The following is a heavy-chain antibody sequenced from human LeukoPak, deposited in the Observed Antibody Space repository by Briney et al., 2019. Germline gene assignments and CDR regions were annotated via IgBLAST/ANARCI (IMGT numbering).Heavy chain of an antibody. CDR3: ARNPPTYDGVDY. CDR2: INPNSGGT. J-gene: IGHJ4*02. D-gene: IGHD5-12*01. Sequence: GASVKVSCKASGYTFTGYYMHWVRQAPGQGLEWMGWINPNSGGTNYAQKFQGRVTMTRDTSISTAYMELSRLRSDDTAVYCCARNPPTYDGVDYWGQGTLVTVSS. V-gene: IGHV1-2*02. CDR1: GYTFTGYY.